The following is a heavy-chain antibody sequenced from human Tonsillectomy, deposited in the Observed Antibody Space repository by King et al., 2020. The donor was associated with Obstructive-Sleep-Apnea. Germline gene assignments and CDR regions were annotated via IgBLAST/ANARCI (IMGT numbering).Heavy chain of an antibody. CDR1: GFTFTSYW. D-gene: IGHD3-3*01. J-gene: IGHJ4*02. Sequence: VKLVESGGAWAQPGGSLRLSCVTSGFTFTSYWMNWVRQAPGKGLEWVATIKRDGSAKYYVDSGRGRFTISRDDPKNSLYLQMDSLSVEDTAVYYCARIIQTRPGFYSDHWGQGVLVTVSP. V-gene: IGHV3-7*03. CDR2: IKRDGSAK. CDR3: ARIIQTRPGFYSDH.